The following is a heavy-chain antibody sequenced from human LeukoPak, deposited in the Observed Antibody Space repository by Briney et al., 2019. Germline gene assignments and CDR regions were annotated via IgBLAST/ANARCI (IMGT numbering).Heavy chain of an antibody. CDR3: ARLDTIFGVAKGFDY. J-gene: IGHJ4*02. CDR1: GGSISSYY. D-gene: IGHD3-3*01. V-gene: IGHV4-4*07. CDR2: IYTSGST. Sequence: SETLSLTCTVSGGSISSYYWSWIRQPAGKGLEWIGRIYTSGSTNYSPSLKSRVTISVDTSNHQFSLKLSSVTAADTAVYYCARLDTIFGVAKGFDYWGQGTLVTVSS.